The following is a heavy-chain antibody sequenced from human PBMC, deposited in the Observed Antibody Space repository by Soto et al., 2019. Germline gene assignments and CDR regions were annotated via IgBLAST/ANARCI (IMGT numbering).Heavy chain of an antibody. CDR1: GFTFISYA. D-gene: IGHD6-13*01. J-gene: IGHJ3*02. CDR3: ATGRYSSSWYSSDI. CDR2: ISGSGGST. Sequence: EVQLLESGGGLVQPGGSLRLSCAASGFTFISYAMSWVRQAPGKGLEWVSAISGSGGSTYYADSVKGRFTISRDNSKNTLYLQMNSLRAEDTAVYYCATGRYSSSWYSSDIWGQGTMVTVSS. V-gene: IGHV3-23*01.